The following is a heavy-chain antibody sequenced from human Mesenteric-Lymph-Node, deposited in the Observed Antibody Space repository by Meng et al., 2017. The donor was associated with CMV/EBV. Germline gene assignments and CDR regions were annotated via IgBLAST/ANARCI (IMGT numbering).Heavy chain of an antibody. V-gene: IGHV3-53*01. J-gene: IGHJ4*02. D-gene: IGHD2-8*01. CDR1: AFTVSSNS. CDR3: ARDFCTNGVCYFDY. Sequence: GESLKISCAAPAFTVSSNSMNWVRQAPGKGLEWVSLIYGGGNTYYADSVKGRFTISRDTSKNTLYLQMNSLRAEDTAVYYCARDFCTNGVCYFDYWGQGTLVTVSS. CDR2: IYGGGNT.